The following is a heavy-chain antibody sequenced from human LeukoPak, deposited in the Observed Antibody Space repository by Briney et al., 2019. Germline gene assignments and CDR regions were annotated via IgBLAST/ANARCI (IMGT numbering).Heavy chain of an antibody. D-gene: IGHD4-17*01. CDR1: GASISSSISS. Sequence: SETLSLTCTVSGASISSSISSWGWVRQPPGKGPEWIGSIYYSGLTYDNPSLKSRVSISVDPSKNHFSLKVSSVTAADTAVYYCASGTFDDYGDYDRGDYFDHWGQGTLVTVSS. CDR3: ASGTFDDYGDYDRGDYFDH. J-gene: IGHJ4*02. V-gene: IGHV4-39*02. CDR2: IYYSGLT.